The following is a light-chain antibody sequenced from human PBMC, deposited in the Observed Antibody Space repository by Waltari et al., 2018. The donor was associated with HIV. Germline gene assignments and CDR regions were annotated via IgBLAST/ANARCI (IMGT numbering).Light chain of an antibody. Sequence: QAVLTQPPSAPGTPGQRITISCSGSSSNIGSDAVNWSQQLPGTAPKLLIYNNKPRPSGVPYRFSASKSGTSASLAISGLQSEDEADYYCATWDHRLNGWVFGGGTKLTVL. CDR2: NNK. CDR1: SSNIGSDA. J-gene: IGLJ3*02. V-gene: IGLV1-44*01. CDR3: ATWDHRLNGWV.